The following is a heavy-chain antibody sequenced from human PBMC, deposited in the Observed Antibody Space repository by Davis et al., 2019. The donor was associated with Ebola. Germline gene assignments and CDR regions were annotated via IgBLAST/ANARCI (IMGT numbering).Heavy chain of an antibody. J-gene: IGHJ6*02. V-gene: IGHV1-2*04. Sequence: ASVKVSCKASGYTFTGYYMHWVRQAPGQGLEWMGWINPNSGGTNYAQKFQGWVTMTRDTSISTAYMELSSLRSEDTAVYYCAREEGYYYYGMDVWGQGTTVTVSS. CDR2: INPNSGGT. CDR3: AREEGYYYYGMDV. CDR1: GYTFTGYY.